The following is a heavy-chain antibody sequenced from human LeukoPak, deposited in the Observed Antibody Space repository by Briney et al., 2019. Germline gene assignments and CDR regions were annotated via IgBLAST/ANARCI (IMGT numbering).Heavy chain of an antibody. CDR3: GKSFGYCSGGSCYAFDF. CDR1: GFTFRRYG. Sequence: GSLRLSCAASGFTFRRYGMTWGRQAPGQGLEWVAKIKQDGSEKYYAYTLKGRVTISTDKATSTLDLPMSRLRAEDTALYYCGKSFGYCSGGSCYAFDFWGQGTLVTVS. D-gene: IGHD2-15*01. J-gene: IGHJ4*02. CDR2: IKQDGSEK. V-gene: IGHV3-7*02.